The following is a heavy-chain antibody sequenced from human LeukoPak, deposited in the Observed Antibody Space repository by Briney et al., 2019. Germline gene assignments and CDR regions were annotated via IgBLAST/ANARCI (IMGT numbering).Heavy chain of an antibody. J-gene: IGHJ5*02. CDR2: INPNSGGT. D-gene: IGHD1-26*01. CDR3: ARGIVGATRFDP. V-gene: IGHV1-2*02. CDR1: GYTFTGYY. Sequence: ASVKVSCKASGYTFTGYYMHWVRQAPGQGLEWMGWINPNSGGTNYAQKFQGRVTMARDTSISTAYMELSRLRSDDTAVYYCARGIVGATRFDPWGQGTLVTVSS.